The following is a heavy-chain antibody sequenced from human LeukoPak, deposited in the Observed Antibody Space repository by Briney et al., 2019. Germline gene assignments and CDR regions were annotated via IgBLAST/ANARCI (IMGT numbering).Heavy chain of an antibody. CDR3: ARVQSQTTVAAPDY. Sequence: RPSETLSLTCTVSGGSLSSGAYYWSWIRQHPGKGLEWIGYIYYSGSTYYNPSLKSRVTISVDTSKNQFSLRLSSVTAADTAVYYCARVQSQTTVAAPDYWGQGTLVTVSS. J-gene: IGHJ4*02. CDR1: GGSLSSGAYY. V-gene: IGHV4-31*03. CDR2: IYYSGST. D-gene: IGHD2-15*01.